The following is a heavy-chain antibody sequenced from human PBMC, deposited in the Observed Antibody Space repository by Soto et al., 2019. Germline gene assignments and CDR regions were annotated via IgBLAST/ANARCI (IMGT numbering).Heavy chain of an antibody. CDR1: GYTFTSYA. CDR2: INAANGNT. CDR3: ARGPLHYMDV. V-gene: IGHV1-3*01. Sequence: ASVKVSCKASGYTFTSYAIHWVRQAPGQRLEWMGWINAANGNTEYSQKFQGRVTITRDTSANTAYMELSSLRSEDTAVYYCARGPLHYMDVWGKGTTVTVSS. J-gene: IGHJ6*03.